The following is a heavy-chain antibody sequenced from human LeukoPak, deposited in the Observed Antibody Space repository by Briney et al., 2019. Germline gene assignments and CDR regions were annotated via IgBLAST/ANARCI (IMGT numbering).Heavy chain of an antibody. CDR3: ARGLLWSRDWFDP. J-gene: IGHJ5*02. CDR2: INRSGST. V-gene: IGHV4-34*01. Sequence: SETLSLTCAVYGGSFSGYYWSWIRQPPGKGLEWIGEINRSGSTNYNPSLKSRVTISVDTSKNQFSLKLSFVTAADTAVYYCARGLLWSRDWFDPWGQGTLVTVSS. D-gene: IGHD3-10*01. CDR1: GGSFSGYY.